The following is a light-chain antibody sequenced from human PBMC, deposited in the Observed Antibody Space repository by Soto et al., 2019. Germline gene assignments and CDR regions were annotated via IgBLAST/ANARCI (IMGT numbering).Light chain of an antibody. Sequence: QSALTQPASVSGSPGQSITISCTGTSSDVGSYNLVSWYQQHPGKAPKLMIYEGSKRPSGVSNRFSGSKSGNTASLTISGLQAEDEADYYCCSYTSSTTYVFATVTKVTVL. CDR2: EGS. CDR1: SSDVGSYNL. J-gene: IGLJ1*01. CDR3: CSYTSSTTYV. V-gene: IGLV2-14*02.